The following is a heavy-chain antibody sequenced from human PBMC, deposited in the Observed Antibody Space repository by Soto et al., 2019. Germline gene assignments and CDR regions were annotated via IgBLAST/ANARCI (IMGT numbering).Heavy chain of an antibody. CDR2: IIPSFGTA. J-gene: IGHJ5*02. CDR1: GCTFSSYS. D-gene: IGHD1-1*01. Sequence: GASVKVSCKASGCTFSSYSISWVRQAPGQGLEWMGVIIPSFGTANYAQKFQGRVTITADESTSTAYMELSSLRSEDTAVYYCARDAPVDATEYTRFDHWGQGTLVTVSS. V-gene: IGHV1-69*13. CDR3: ARDAPVDATEYTRFDH.